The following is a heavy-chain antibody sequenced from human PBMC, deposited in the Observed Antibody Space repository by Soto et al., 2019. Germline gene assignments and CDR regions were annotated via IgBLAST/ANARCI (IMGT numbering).Heavy chain of an antibody. D-gene: IGHD3-10*01. CDR3: ARDARGDEAPMDY. CDR2: INPNSGGT. J-gene: IGHJ4*02. Sequence: ASVKVSCKASGYTFTGYYMHWVRQAPGQGLEWMGWINPNSGGTNYAQKFQGWVTMTRDTSISTSYMELSRLRSDDTGVYYCARDARGDEAPMDYWGQGTLGTVPS. V-gene: IGHV1-2*04. CDR1: GYTFTGYY.